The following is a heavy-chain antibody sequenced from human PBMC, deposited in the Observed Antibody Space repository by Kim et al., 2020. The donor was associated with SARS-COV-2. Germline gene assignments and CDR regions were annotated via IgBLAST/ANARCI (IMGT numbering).Heavy chain of an antibody. CDR3: ASSGLVAAYFDY. J-gene: IGHJ4*02. D-gene: IGHD6-13*01. Sequence: YYADSVKGRFTISRDNSKNTLYLQMNCLRAEDTAVYYCASSGLVAAYFDYWGQGTLVTVSS. V-gene: IGHV3-33*01.